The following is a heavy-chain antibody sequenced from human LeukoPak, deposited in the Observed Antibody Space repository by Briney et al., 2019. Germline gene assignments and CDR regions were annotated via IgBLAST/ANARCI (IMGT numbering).Heavy chain of an antibody. Sequence: SVKVSCKASGGTFSSYAISWVRQAPGQGLEWMGRIIPILGIANYAQKFQGRVTITADKSTSTAYMELSSLRSEDTAVYYCASLGKAVAGTGSGFFFDYWGQGTLVTVSS. J-gene: IGHJ4*02. CDR2: IIPILGIA. CDR3: ASLGKAVAGTGSGFFFDY. V-gene: IGHV1-69*04. CDR1: GGTFSSYA. D-gene: IGHD6-19*01.